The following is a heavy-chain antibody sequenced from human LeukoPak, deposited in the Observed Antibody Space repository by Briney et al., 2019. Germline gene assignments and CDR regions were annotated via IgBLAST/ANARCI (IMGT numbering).Heavy chain of an antibody. D-gene: IGHD4-17*01. CDR1: GFTFDDYG. V-gene: IGHV3-9*01. Sequence: GRSLRLSCAASGFTFDDYGMDWVRQAPGKGREGVAGISWNSDSIGYADSVKGRFTISRDNAKNSLYLQMNSLRAEDTAFYYCAKETTVTTYFDYWGQGTLVTVSS. J-gene: IGHJ4*02. CDR3: AKETTVTTYFDY. CDR2: ISWNSDSI.